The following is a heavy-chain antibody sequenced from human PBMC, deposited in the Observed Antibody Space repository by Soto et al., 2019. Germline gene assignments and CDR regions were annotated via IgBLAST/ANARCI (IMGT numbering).Heavy chain of an antibody. CDR3: AKDLGVYDYGDQIDY. CDR2: ISGSGAST. V-gene: IGHV3-23*01. CDR1: GFTFSNYA. Sequence: EVQLLESGGGLVQPGGSLKLTCAGSGFTFSNYAMTWVRQAPGKGLEWVSAISGSGASTYYADFVKGRFVISRDNSKNTLYLQMSSLRAEDTAVYYCAKDLGVYDYGDQIDYWGQGTLITVSS. J-gene: IGHJ4*02. D-gene: IGHD4-17*01.